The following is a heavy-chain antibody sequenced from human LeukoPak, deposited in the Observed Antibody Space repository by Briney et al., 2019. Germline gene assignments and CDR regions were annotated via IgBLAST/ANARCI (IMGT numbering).Heavy chain of an antibody. CDR3: AREALGLKIFDY. Sequence: SETLSLTCTVSGGSISSYYWSWIRQPPGKGLEWIGYIYYSGSTNYNPSLKSRATISVDTSKNQFSLKLSSVTAADTAVYYCAREALGLKIFDYWGQGTLVTVSS. J-gene: IGHJ4*02. V-gene: IGHV4-59*01. D-gene: IGHD5-12*01. CDR1: GGSISSYY. CDR2: IYYSGST.